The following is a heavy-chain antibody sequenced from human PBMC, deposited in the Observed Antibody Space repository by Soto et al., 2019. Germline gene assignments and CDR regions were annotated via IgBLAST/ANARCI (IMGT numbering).Heavy chain of an antibody. D-gene: IGHD1-1*01. V-gene: IGHV5-10-1*01. CDR1: GYSFTSYW. CDR3: AKSSGGLRTTVAGRAFDY. Sequence: PGESLKISCKGSGYSFTSYWISWVRQMPGKGLEWMGRIDPSDSYTNYSPSFQGHVTISADKSISTAYLQWSSLKASDTAIYYCAKSSGGLRTTVAGRAFDYWGQGALVTVSS. J-gene: IGHJ4*02. CDR2: IDPSDSYT.